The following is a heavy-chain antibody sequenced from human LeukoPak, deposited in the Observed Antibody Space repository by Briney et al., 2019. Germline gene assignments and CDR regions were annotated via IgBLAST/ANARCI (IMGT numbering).Heavy chain of an antibody. CDR2: VHYSGST. D-gene: IGHD5-24*01. CDR3: ARHSRDGPEDY. CDR1: GGSISNYY. V-gene: IGHV4-59*08. Sequence: SETLSLTCTVSGGSISNYYWNWIRQSPGKGLEWIGSVHYSGSTNYRPSLKSRVTISVDTSKNQFSLKLSSVTAADTAVYYCARHSRDGPEDYWGQGTLVTVSS. J-gene: IGHJ4*02.